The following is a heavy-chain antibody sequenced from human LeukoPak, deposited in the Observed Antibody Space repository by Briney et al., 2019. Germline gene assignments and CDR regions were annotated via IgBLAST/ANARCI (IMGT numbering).Heavy chain of an antibody. CDR1: GFPFTSYW. Sequence: GGSLRLSCAASGFPFTSYWMNWVRQAPGKGLEWVANINHDGTEQYYVDSVKGRFAISRDNAKNSLYLQMNSLRAEDTAVYYCARGRYCTTGSCYLDSWGQGILVTVSS. CDR2: INHDGTEQ. V-gene: IGHV3-7*03. D-gene: IGHD2-8*01. CDR3: ARGRYCTTGSCYLDS. J-gene: IGHJ4*02.